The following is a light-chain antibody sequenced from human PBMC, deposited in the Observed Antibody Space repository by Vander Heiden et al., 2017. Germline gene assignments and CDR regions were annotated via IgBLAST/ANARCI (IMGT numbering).Light chain of an antibody. J-gene: IGKJ4*01. Sequence: EIVLTQSPANLSFSPGDRATLSCRASQSIDNYLAWYQQKPGQAPRLLIYDASNRATGIPARFSGSGSGTDFTLTISSLEPEDFAVYYCQQRSDWPLTFGGGTKVEIK. CDR3: QQRSDWPLT. CDR2: DAS. CDR1: QSIDNY. V-gene: IGKV3-11*01.